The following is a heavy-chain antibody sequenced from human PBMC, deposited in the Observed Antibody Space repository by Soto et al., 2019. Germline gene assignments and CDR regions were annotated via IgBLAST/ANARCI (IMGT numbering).Heavy chain of an antibody. V-gene: IGHV3-30*03. J-gene: IGHJ4*01. CDR3: ASAFRVASPYYFDC. CDR2: ISYDGSLT. CDR1: GFSFSTYG. D-gene: IGHD3-9*01. Sequence: QVQLVESGGSVVQPGRSLRLSCRVSGFSFSTYGMHWVRQSPDRGLEWVTFISYDGSLTYYADSVKGRFTIFRDNSRDTLYLQMNDLRTADTALYYCASAFRVASPYYFDCWGHGTLVTVSS.